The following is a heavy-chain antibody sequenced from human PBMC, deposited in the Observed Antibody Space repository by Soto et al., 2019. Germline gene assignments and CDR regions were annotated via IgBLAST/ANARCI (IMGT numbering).Heavy chain of an antibody. CDR2: ISGSGGST. CDR1: GFTFSSYA. Sequence: GESLKISCAASGFTFSSYAMSWVRQAPGKGLEWVSAISGSGGSTYYADSVKGRFTISRDNSKNTLYLQMNSLRAEDTAVYYCAKAEGWHYDAFDIWGQGTMVTVSS. J-gene: IGHJ3*02. D-gene: IGHD6-19*01. V-gene: IGHV3-23*01. CDR3: AKAEGWHYDAFDI.